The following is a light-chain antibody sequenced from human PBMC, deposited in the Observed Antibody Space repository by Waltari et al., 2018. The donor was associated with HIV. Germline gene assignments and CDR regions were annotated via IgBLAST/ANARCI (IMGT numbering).Light chain of an antibody. V-gene: IGLV1-44*01. Sequence: QSVLTQPPSASGTPGQGVTISCSGSSSNIGSNAVNWYRQLPGTAPKVLIYSNNRGPSGVPDRFSGSKSGTSASLAISGLQSEDDADYYCAAWDDSLNGLLFGGGTKLTVL. CDR2: SNN. CDR1: SSNIGSNA. CDR3: AAWDDSLNGLL. J-gene: IGLJ2*01.